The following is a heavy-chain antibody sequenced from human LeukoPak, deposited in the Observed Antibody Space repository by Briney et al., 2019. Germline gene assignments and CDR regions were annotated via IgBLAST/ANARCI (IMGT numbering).Heavy chain of an antibody. CDR3: ARTQYPYYDSR. Sequence: PSETLSLTCTVSGGSISSGGYYWSWIRQHPGKGLEWIGYIYYSGSTYYNPPLKSRVTISVDTSKNQFSLKLSSVTAADTAVYYCARTQYPYYDSRWGQGTLVTVSS. V-gene: IGHV4-31*03. CDR1: GGSISSGGYY. CDR2: IYYSGST. D-gene: IGHD3-22*01. J-gene: IGHJ4*02.